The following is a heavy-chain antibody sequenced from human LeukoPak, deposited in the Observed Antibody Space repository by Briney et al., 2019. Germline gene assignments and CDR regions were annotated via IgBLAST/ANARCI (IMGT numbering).Heavy chain of an antibody. J-gene: IGHJ4*02. CDR1: GYTFTGYY. CDR3: ARVGYYYDSSGYPTYYFDY. D-gene: IGHD3-22*01. V-gene: IGHV1-2*02. CDR2: ISPNSGGT. Sequence: ASVKVSCKASGYTFTGYYMHWVRQAPGQGLEWMGWISPNSGGTNYAQKFQGRVTMTRDTSISTAYMELSRLRSDDTAVYYCARVGYYYDSSGYPTYYFDYWGQGTLVTVSS.